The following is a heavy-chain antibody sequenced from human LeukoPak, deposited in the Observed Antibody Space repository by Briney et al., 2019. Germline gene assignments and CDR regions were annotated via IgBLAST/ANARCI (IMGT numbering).Heavy chain of an antibody. CDR3: ARPGIAAADLDY. Sequence: GASVKVSCKASGGTFSSYAISWVRQAPGQGLEWMGWINPNSGGTNYAQKFQGRVTMTRDTSISTAYMELSRLRSDDTAVYYCARPGIAAADLDYWGQGTLVTVSS. CDR1: GGTFSSYA. J-gene: IGHJ4*02. CDR2: INPNSGGT. D-gene: IGHD6-13*01. V-gene: IGHV1-2*02.